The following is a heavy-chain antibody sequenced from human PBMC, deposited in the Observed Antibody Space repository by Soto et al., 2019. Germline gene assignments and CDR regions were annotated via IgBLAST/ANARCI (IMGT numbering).Heavy chain of an antibody. J-gene: IGHJ5*02. CDR2: MTPDSGNT. D-gene: IGHD3-16*01. V-gene: IGHV1-8*01. CDR1: GYTFTNYD. Sequence: QVQLVQSGAEVKKPGASVKVSCKASGYTFTNYDIHWVRQATGQGREWMGWMTPDSGNTGQSKQFQGRVTMTREPSISTAYMEMSSLRSEDTAVYYCARGRFRRTWFDPWGQGTLVTVSS. CDR3: ARGRFRRTWFDP.